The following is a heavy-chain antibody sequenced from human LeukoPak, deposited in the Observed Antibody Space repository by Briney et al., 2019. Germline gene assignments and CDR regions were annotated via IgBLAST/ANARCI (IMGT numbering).Heavy chain of an antibody. CDR3: ARSNYGSNYYYMDV. D-gene: IGHD3-10*01. CDR1: GGSISSYY. V-gene: IGHV4-59*01. Sequence: SETLSLTCTVSGGSISSYYWSWIRQPPGKGLEWIGYIYYSGSTNYNPSLKSRVPISVDTSKNQFSLKLSSVTAADTAVYYCARSNYGSNYYYMDVWGKGTTVTVSS. J-gene: IGHJ6*03. CDR2: IYYSGST.